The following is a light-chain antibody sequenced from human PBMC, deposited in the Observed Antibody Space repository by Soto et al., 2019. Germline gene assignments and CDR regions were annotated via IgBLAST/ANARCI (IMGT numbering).Light chain of an antibody. Sequence: QSVLTQPPSVSAAPGQAVTISCSGRSSNVNNYVSWYQHLPGSAPKLLIYENDKRPSGIPDRFSGSKSGTSATLGITGLQTGDEADYYCGTWDDSLGAGVFGTGTKVTVL. CDR3: GTWDDSLGAGV. J-gene: IGLJ1*01. V-gene: IGLV1-51*02. CDR2: END. CDR1: SSNVNNY.